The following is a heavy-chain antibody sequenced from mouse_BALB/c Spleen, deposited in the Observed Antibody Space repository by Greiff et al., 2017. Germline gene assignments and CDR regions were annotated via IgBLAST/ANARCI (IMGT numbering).Heavy chain of an antibody. CDR1: GFSLTGYG. CDR3: ARDPAFYGSSYYAMDY. J-gene: IGHJ4*01. V-gene: IGHV2-6-7*01. CDR2: IWGDGST. Sequence: VQLQQSGPGLVAPSQSLSITCTVSGFSLTGYGVNWVRQPPGKGLEWLGIIWGDGSTDYNSALKSRLSISKDNSKSQVFLKMNSLQTDDTARYYCARDPAFYGSSYYAMDYWGQGTSVTVSS. D-gene: IGHD1-1*01.